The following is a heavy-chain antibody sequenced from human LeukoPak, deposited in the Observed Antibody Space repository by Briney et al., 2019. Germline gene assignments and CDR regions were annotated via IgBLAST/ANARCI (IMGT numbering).Heavy chain of an antibody. CDR2: ITSSGRSI. J-gene: IGHJ4*02. D-gene: IGHD2-2*01. CDR3: AREGTADNFDF. Sequence: PGGSLRLSCAASGFTFSSYEMNWVRRAPGKGPEWVSYITSSGRSIYYPDSVKGRFAVSRDNAKNSLFLQMNSLRAEDTALYYCAREGTADNFDFWGQGTLVTVSS. CDR1: GFTFSSYE. V-gene: IGHV3-48*03.